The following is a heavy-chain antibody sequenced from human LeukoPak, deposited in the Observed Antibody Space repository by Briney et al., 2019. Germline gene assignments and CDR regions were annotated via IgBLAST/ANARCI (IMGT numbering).Heavy chain of an antibody. CDR1: GFTFSSYS. J-gene: IGHJ1*01. D-gene: IGHD3-22*01. Sequence: PGGSLRLSCVASGFTFSSYSMNWVRQAPGKGLVWVSRIKSDGGTNYADSVKGRFTISRDNAKKTVSLQMNSLRPEDTGVYYCARAPSEIGGYYPEYFRHWGQGTLVTVSS. CDR2: IKSDGGT. V-gene: IGHV3-74*01. CDR3: ARAPSEIGGYYPEYFRH.